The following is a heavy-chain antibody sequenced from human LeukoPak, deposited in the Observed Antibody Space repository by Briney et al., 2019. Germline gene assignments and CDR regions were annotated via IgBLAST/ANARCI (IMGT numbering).Heavy chain of an antibody. CDR1: GFTFSDYS. Sequence: PGGSLRLSCAGSGFTFSDYSMNWVRQAPGKGLEWVSYISSGSSTIYYADSVKGRFTISRDSAKTSLYLQMNSLRAEDTAVYYCARDPNYGVHYFDYWGQGTLVTVSS. CDR3: ARDPNYGVHYFDY. CDR2: ISSGSSTI. J-gene: IGHJ4*02. D-gene: IGHD1-7*01. V-gene: IGHV3-48*04.